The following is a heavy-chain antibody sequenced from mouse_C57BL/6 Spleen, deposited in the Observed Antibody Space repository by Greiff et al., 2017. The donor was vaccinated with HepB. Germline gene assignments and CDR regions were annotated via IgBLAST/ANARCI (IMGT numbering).Heavy chain of an antibody. CDR1: GYTFTDYY. CDR2: IYPGSGNT. V-gene: IGHV1-76*01. D-gene: IGHD2-4*01. J-gene: IGHJ2*01. CDR3: ARGEGIYYDYDEGGDFDY. Sequence: QVHVKQSGAELVRPGASVKLSCKASGYTFTDYYINWVKQRPGQGLEWIARIYPGSGNTYYNEKFKGKATLTAEKSSSTAYMQLSSLTSEDSAVYFCARGEGIYYDYDEGGDFDYWGQGTTLTVSS.